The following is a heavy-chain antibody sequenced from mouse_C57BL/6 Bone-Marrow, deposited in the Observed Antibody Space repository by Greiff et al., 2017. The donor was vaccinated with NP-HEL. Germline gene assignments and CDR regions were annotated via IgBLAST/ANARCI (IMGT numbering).Heavy chain of an antibody. J-gene: IGHJ2*01. D-gene: IGHD1-1*01. CDR3: ARPYDYGSRGYFDY. CDR1: GYTFTSYG. CDR2: IYPRSGNT. Sequence: QVQLQQSGAELARPGASVKLSCKASGYTFTSYGISWVKQRTGQGLEWIGEIYPRSGNTYYNEKFKGKATLTVDKSSSTAYMKLRSLTSEDSAVYFGARPYDYGSRGYFDYWGQGTTLTVSS. V-gene: IGHV1-81*01.